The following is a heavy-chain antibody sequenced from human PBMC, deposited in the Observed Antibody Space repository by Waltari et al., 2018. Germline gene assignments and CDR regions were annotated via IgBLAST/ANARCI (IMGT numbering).Heavy chain of an antibody. V-gene: IGHV3-7*01. CDR2: IKQDGSVI. CDR1: GFTFRSYW. J-gene: IGHJ4*02. D-gene: IGHD2-15*01. CDR3: ARDRGWSTFDY. Sequence: EVQLVESGGGLVQPGGSLRPSCAASGFTFRSYWMSWVRQAPGKGLEWVANIKQDGSVIYYMDSVKGRFTVSRDNAKNSLYLQMNSLRAEDTAVYYCARDRGWSTFDYWGQGTLVTVSS.